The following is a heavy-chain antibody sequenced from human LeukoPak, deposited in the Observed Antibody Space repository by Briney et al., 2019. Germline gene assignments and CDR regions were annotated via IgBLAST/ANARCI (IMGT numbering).Heavy chain of an antibody. J-gene: IGHJ4*02. CDR2: SDPKSGAT. D-gene: IGHD3-10*01. CDR1: GYTFTSYY. V-gene: IGHV1-2*02. Sequence: ASVKVSCKTSGYTFTSYYIHWLRQAPGQRFEWMGWSDPKSGATKYEHFQGRVTMTRDTSISTAYMELSRLTSDDTAVYYCARGNFYDNKGYSPELRYWGQGALVTVSS. CDR3: ARGNFYDNKGYSPELRY.